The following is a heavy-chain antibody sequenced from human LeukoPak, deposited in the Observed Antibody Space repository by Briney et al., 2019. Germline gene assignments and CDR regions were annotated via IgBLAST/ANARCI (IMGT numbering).Heavy chain of an antibody. CDR2: IKQAGSEK. D-gene: IGHD2-21*02. Sequence: GGSLRLSCAASGFTFSTYWMSWVRQAPGKGLEWVASIKQAGSEKYYVDSVKGRVTISRDNAKNSLYLQMNSLRAEDTAVYYCAKDLKEAVTAFDYWGQGTLATVSS. CDR3: AKDLKEAVTAFDY. J-gene: IGHJ4*02. V-gene: IGHV3-7*03. CDR1: GFTFSTYW.